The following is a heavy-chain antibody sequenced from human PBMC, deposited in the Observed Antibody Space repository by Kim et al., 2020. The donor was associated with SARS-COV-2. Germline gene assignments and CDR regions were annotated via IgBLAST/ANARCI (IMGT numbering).Heavy chain of an antibody. CDR1: GYTLTELS. CDR3: APTGHVGATGGYAFDI. Sequence: ASVKVSCKVSGYTLTELSMHWVRQAPGKGLEWMGGFDPEDGETIYAQKFQGRVTMTEDTSTDTAYMELSSLRSEDTAVYYCAPTGHVGATGGYAFDIWGQGTMVTVSS. CDR2: FDPEDGET. V-gene: IGHV1-24*01. D-gene: IGHD1-26*01. J-gene: IGHJ3*02.